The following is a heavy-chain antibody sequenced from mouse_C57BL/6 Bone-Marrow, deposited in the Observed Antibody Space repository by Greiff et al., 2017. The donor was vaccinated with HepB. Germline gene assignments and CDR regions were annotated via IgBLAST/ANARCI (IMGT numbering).Heavy chain of an antibody. J-gene: IGHJ3*01. V-gene: IGHV1-56*01. CDR1: GYTFTSHW. D-gene: IGHD1-1*01. Sequence: VQLQQSGPELVRPGASVKISCKAPGYTFTSHWMQWVRQRPGRGLEWIGEIFPGSGSTYYNEQFKGKATLTVDTSSSTAYMQLSSLTSEDSAVYFCARSGITTVEGAYWGQGTLVTVSA. CDR3: ARSGITTVEGAY. CDR2: IFPGSGST.